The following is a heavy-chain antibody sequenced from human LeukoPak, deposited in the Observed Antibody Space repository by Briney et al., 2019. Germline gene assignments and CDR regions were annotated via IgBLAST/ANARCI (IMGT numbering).Heavy chain of an antibody. CDR3: TTVVWGRGYYKFDN. CDR1: GFIFIDAW. Sequence: PGGSLRLSCAASGFIFIDAWMSWVRQAPGKGLEWVGRIKSKADGGTTDYTAHVQGRFTLSRDDSENTLYLHMNSLKTEDTAVYYCTTVVWGRGYYKFDNWGRGTLVTVSS. D-gene: IGHD3-22*01. V-gene: IGHV3-15*01. CDR2: IKSKADGGTT. J-gene: IGHJ4*02.